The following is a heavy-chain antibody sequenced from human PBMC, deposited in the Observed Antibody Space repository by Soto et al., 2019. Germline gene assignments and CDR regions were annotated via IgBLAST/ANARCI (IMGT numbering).Heavy chain of an antibody. J-gene: IGHJ4*02. V-gene: IGHV1-69*13. D-gene: IGHD3-22*01. Sequence: SVKVSCKASGGTFSSHAISWVRQAPGQGLEWMGGIIPIFGTANYAQKFQGRVTITADESTSTAYMELSSLRSEDTAVYYCAREGLGYYYDSSGSHIPYYFEYRGQGTLVTVP. CDR2: IIPIFGTA. CDR3: AREGLGYYYDSSGSHIPYYFEY. CDR1: GGTFSSHA.